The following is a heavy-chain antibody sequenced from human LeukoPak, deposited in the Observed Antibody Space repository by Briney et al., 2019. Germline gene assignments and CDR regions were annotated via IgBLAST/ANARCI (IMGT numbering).Heavy chain of an antibody. D-gene: IGHD4-17*01. CDR3: ARDVHGDYGSGWFDP. CDR1: GGTFNNSA. CDR2: IMPLFGTA. V-gene: IGHV1-69*05. Sequence: ASSVKVSCKTSGGTFNNSAISWVRQAPGQGLEWLGGIMPLFGTAGYAQKFQGRVTSTKDESTRTVYLELTSLTSDDTAVYYCARDVHGDYGSGWFDPWGQGTLVSVSS. J-gene: IGHJ5*02.